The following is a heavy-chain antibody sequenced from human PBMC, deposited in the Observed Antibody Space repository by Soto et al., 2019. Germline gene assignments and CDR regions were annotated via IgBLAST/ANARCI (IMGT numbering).Heavy chain of an antibody. CDR2: ISWNSGSI. V-gene: IGHV3-9*01. CDR3: AKGKEGGSTSYYYYMDV. D-gene: IGHD5-12*01. CDR1: GFTFDDYA. Sequence: EVQLVESGGGLVQPGRSLRLSCAASGFTFDDYAMHWVRQAPGKGLEWVSGISWNSGSIGYADSVKGRFTISSDNAKNYLYLQMNSLRAEDTALYYCAKGKEGGSTSYYYYMDVWGKGTTVTVSS. J-gene: IGHJ6*03.